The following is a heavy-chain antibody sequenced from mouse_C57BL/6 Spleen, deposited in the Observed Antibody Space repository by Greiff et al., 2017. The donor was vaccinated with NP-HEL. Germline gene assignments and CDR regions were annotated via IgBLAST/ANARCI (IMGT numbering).Heavy chain of an antibody. Sequence: QVQLQQSGPELVKPGASVKISCKASGYSFTSYYIHWVKQRPGQGLEWIGWIYPGSGNTKYNEKFKGKATLTADTSSSTAYMQLSSLTSEDSAVYYCARETRGYYYGSSYGYFDYWGQGTTLTVSS. CDR3: ARETRGYYYGSSYGYFDY. V-gene: IGHV1-66*01. D-gene: IGHD1-1*01. J-gene: IGHJ2*01. CDR1: GYSFTSYY. CDR2: IYPGSGNT.